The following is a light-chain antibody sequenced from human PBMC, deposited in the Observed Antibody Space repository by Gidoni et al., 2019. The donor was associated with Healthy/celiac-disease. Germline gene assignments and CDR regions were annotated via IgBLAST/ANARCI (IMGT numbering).Light chain of an antibody. CDR1: QSVSSY. CDR2: DAS. CDR3: QQRSNWPPALT. Sequence: EIVLTQSPATLSLSLGERATISCRASQSVSSYLAWYQQKPGQAPRLLIYDASNRATGIQARFSGSGSGTDFTLTISSLEPEDFAVYYCQQRSNWPPALTFGGGTKVEIK. J-gene: IGKJ4*01. V-gene: IGKV3-11*01.